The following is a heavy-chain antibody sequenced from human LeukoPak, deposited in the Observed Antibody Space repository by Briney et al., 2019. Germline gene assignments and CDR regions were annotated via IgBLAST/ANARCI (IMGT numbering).Heavy chain of an antibody. V-gene: IGHV4-39*07. CDR2: IYSTGYT. J-gene: IGHJ4*02. CDR1: GGSISSSNYY. D-gene: IGHD3-10*01. CDR3: ARKMVGHSSTQFDY. Sequence: SETLSLTCTVSGGSISSSNYYWGWIRQPPGKGLEWIGSIYSTGYTFYNPSLKGRVTISVDTSKNQFSLKLSSVTAADTAVYYCARKMVGHSSTQFDYWGQGTLVTVSS.